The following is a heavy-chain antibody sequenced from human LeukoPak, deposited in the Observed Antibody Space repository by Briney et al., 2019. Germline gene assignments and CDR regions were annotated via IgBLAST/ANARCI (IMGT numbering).Heavy chain of an antibody. CDR1: GYTFTGYY. CDR3: ARSGPYDFWSGYYYYMDV. D-gene: IGHD3-3*01. V-gene: IGHV1-2*02. CDR2: INPNSGGT. Sequence: ASVKVSSKASGYTFTGYYMHWVRQAPGQGREWMGWINPNSGGTNYAQKFQGRVTMTRDTSISTSYMELSRLRSDDTAVYYCARSGPYDFWSGYYYYMDVWGKGTTVTVSS. J-gene: IGHJ6*03.